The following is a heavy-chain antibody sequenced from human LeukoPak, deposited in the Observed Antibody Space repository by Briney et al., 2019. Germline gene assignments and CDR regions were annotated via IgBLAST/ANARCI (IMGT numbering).Heavy chain of an antibody. Sequence: PGGSLRLYCAASGFTFSHYSMNWVRHAPGKGLHWVSSISASSSFIYYADSLKGRFTISRDNAKNSLYLQMNSLRAEDTAVFYCARGYCSRTSCEDFDYWGQGTLVTVSS. CDR3: ARGYCSRTSCEDFDY. CDR2: ISASSSFI. V-gene: IGHV3-21*01. CDR1: GFTFSHYS. D-gene: IGHD2-2*01. J-gene: IGHJ4*02.